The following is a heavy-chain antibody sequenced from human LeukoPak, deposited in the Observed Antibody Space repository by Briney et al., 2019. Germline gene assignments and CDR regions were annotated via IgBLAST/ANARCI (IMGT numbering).Heavy chain of an antibody. CDR1: GYTFTSYA. J-gene: IGHJ5*02. CDR3: ARMGRSGGDL. V-gene: IGHV1-8*02. CDR2: MNPNSGNT. D-gene: IGHD1-26*01. Sequence: VASVKVSCKASGYTFTSYAMNWVRQAPGQGLEWMGWMNPNSGNTGYAQKFQGRVTMTRNTSISTAYMELSSLRSEDTAVYYCARMGRSGGDLWGQGTLVTVSS.